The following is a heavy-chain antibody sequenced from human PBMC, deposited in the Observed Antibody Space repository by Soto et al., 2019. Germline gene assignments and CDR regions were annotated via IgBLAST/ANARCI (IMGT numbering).Heavy chain of an antibody. CDR3: ARDPWAADY. CDR2: IYSGGST. CDR1: GFTVSTKY. J-gene: IGHJ4*02. V-gene: IGHV3-66*01. Sequence: GGSLRLSCAASGFTVSTKYMSWVRQAPGKGLEWVSVIYSGGSTFYADSVRGRFTISRDNSKNTVDLQMNSLRAEDTAVYYCARDPWAADYWGQGTLVTVSS. D-gene: IGHD3-16*01.